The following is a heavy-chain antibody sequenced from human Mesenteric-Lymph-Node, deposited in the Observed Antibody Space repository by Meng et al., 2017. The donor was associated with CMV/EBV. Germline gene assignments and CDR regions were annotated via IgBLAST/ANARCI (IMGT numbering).Heavy chain of an antibody. J-gene: IGHJ4*02. D-gene: IGHD3-10*01. V-gene: IGHV3-66*01. CDR3: TGDSVSNPNLDY. CDR1: GFNVRDKY. CDR2: IYRGDNT. Sequence: VDLVDAGGGLVQPGGSLRLSCAASGFNVRDKYMSWVRQAPGKGLEWVCIIYRGDNTYYIDSVKDRFTVSRDNSKNTMYLQMNSLRVEDTAVYYCTGDSVSNPNLDYWGQGTLVTVSS.